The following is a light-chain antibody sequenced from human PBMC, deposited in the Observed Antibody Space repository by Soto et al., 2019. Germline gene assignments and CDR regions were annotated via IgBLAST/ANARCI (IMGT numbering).Light chain of an antibody. Sequence: SYELTQPPSVSVSPGQTATITCSGDKLGAQYASWYQQKPGQSPVLVIYQDDKRPSGIPVRFSGSNSGNTATLTVSGTQAMDEADYYCQAWDSNSFYVFGTGTKVTVL. CDR3: QAWDSNSFYV. J-gene: IGLJ1*01. CDR1: KLGAQY. V-gene: IGLV3-1*01. CDR2: QDD.